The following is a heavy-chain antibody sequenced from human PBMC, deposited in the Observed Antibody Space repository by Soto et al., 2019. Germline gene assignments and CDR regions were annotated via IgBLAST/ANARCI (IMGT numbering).Heavy chain of an antibody. D-gene: IGHD3-9*01. CDR2: ISGSGGSS. CDR3: ARGDDILTGPIREW. Sequence: EVQLLESGGALVQPGGSLRLYCAASGFTFNIYAMNWVRQAPGRGLEWVSAISGSGGSSYYADSVKGRFTVSRDNSWNTLSLQMNSLRAEDTAVYSCARGDDILTGPIREWWGQGTLVTVSS. V-gene: IGHV3-23*01. J-gene: IGHJ4*02. CDR1: GFTFNIYA.